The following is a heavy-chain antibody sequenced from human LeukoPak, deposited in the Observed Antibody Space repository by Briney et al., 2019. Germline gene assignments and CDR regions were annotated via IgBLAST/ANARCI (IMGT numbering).Heavy chain of an antibody. Sequence: QTGGSLRLSCAASGFTFSSYGMHWVRQAPGKGLEWVAFIRYDGSNKYYADSVKGRFTISRDNAKSSLYLQMNSLRAEDTAVYYCARVAGGSLLHSHAFDIWGLGTMVTVSS. V-gene: IGHV3-30*02. J-gene: IGHJ3*02. CDR3: ARVAGGSLLHSHAFDI. CDR1: GFTFSSYG. CDR2: IRYDGSNK. D-gene: IGHD3-22*01.